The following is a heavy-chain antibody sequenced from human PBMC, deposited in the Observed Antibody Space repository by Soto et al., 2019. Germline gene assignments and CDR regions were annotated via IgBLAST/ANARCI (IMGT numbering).Heavy chain of an antibody. D-gene: IGHD3-10*01. CDR3: ANGLWFGELYPFDY. Sequence: EVQLLESGGGLVQPGGSLRLSCAASGFTFSSYAMSWVRQAPGKGLEWVSAISGSGGSTSYADSVKGRFTISRDNSKNTLYLQMNSLRAEDTAVYYCANGLWFGELYPFDYWGQGTLVTVAS. CDR2: ISGSGGST. J-gene: IGHJ4*02. CDR1: GFTFSSYA. V-gene: IGHV3-23*01.